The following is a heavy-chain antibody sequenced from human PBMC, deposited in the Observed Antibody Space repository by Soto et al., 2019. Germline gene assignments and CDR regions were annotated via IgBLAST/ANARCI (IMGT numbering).Heavy chain of an antibody. D-gene: IGHD6-19*01. J-gene: IGHJ6*02. V-gene: IGHV1-69*06. Sequence: QVQLVQSGAEVKKPGSSVKVSCKASGGTFSSYAISWVRQAPGQGLEWMGGIIPIFGTANYAQKVQGRVTITADKSTSTAYMELSSLRSEHTAVYYCARGLAVAGMGYYYYGMDVWGQGTTVTVSS. CDR3: ARGLAVAGMGYYYYGMDV. CDR2: IIPIFGTA. CDR1: GGTFSSYA.